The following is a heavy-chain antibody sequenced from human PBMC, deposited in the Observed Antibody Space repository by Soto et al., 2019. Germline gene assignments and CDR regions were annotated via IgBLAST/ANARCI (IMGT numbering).Heavy chain of an antibody. V-gene: IGHV1-2*04. CDR3: ARVSRELTVVWYFDY. Sequence: ASVKVSCKASGYTFTGYYMHWVRQAPGQGLEWMGWINPNSGGTNYAQKFQGWVTMTRDTSISTAYMELSRLRSDDTAVYYCARVSRELTVVWYFDYWGQGTLVTVSS. CDR2: INPNSGGT. J-gene: IGHJ4*02. CDR1: GYTFTGYY. D-gene: IGHD1-26*01.